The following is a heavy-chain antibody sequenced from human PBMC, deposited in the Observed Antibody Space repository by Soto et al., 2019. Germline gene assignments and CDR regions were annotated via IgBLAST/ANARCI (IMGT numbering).Heavy chain of an antibody. CDR2: IKPDNGNT. D-gene: IGHD5-12*01. J-gene: IGHJ5*02. Sequence: QLQLVQSGGEVKKPGASVRVSCEAYGYPFSKYGISWIRQAPGQGLEWMGWIKPDNGNTDYAQKFQGRVTMTTDTSSNTAYMELRSLRSDDTAVYYCATSYDSGFDPWGQATLVSVSS. V-gene: IGHV1-18*04. CDR1: GYPFSKYG. CDR3: ATSYDSGFDP.